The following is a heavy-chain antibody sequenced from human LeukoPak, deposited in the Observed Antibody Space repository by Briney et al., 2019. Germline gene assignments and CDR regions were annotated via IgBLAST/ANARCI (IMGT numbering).Heavy chain of an antibody. V-gene: IGHV4-34*01. CDR2: INHSGST. Sequence: PSETLSLTCAVYGGSFSGYYWSWIRQPPGKGLEWIGEINHSGSTNYNPSLKSRVTISVDTSKNQFSLKLSSVTAADTAVYYCARHAAYYDILTGYYNVPFDYWGQGTLVTVSS. CDR1: GGSFSGYY. D-gene: IGHD3-9*01. CDR3: ARHAAYYDILTGYYNVPFDY. J-gene: IGHJ4*02.